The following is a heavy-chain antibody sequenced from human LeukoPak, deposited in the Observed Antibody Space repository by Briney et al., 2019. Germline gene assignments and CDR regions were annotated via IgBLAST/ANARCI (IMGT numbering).Heavy chain of an antibody. V-gene: IGHV4-39*07. CDR2: IYYSGST. CDR1: GGSISSSSYY. D-gene: IGHD5-18*01. J-gene: IGHJ3*02. CDR3: ARGNRGYSYVRHAFDI. Sequence: SETLSLTCTVSGGSISSSSYYWGWIRQPPGKGLEWIGSIYYSGSTYYNPSLKSRVTISVDTSKNQFSLKLSSVTAADTAGYYCARGNRGYSYVRHAFDISGQGTAVTASP.